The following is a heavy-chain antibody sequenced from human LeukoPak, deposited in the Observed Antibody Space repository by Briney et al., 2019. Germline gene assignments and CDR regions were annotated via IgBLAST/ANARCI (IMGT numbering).Heavy chain of an antibody. CDR1: GGSISSGGYY. J-gene: IGHJ4*02. Sequence: SQTLSLTCTVSGGSISSGGYYWSWIRQHPGKGLEWIGYIYYSGSTYYNPSLKSRVTISVDTSKNQFSLKLSSVTAADTAVYYCARTGDGYNTPYYFDYWGQGTLVTVSS. V-gene: IGHV4-31*03. CDR2: IYYSGST. D-gene: IGHD5-24*01. CDR3: ARTGDGYNTPYYFDY.